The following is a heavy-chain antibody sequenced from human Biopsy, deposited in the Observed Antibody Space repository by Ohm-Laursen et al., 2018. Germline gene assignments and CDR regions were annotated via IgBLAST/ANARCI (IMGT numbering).Heavy chain of an antibody. CDR1: GYSFSSYD. CDR2: MTPIP. CDR3: ARRDSLDY. V-gene: IGHV1-46*01. Sequence: ASVKVSRKASGYSFSSYDINWVRQAPGQGLEWMGVMTPIPTYAQKFQGRLTLARDTSTSTVYMELSSLRSEDTAIYYCARRDSLDYWGQGTLVTVSS. J-gene: IGHJ4*02.